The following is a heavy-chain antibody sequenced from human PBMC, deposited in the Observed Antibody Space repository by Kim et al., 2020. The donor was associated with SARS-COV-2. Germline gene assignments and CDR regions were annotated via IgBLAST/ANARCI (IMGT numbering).Heavy chain of an antibody. CDR2: ISAYNGNT. CDR1: GYTFTSYG. V-gene: IGHV1-18*01. Sequence: ASVKVSCKASGYTFTSYGISWVRQAPGQGLEWMGWISAYNGNTNYAQKLQGRVTMTTDTSTSTAYMELRSLRSDDTAVYYCARTPLRITMIVVVMPDFDYWGQGTLVTVSS. J-gene: IGHJ4*02. D-gene: IGHD3-22*01. CDR3: ARTPLRITMIVVVMPDFDY.